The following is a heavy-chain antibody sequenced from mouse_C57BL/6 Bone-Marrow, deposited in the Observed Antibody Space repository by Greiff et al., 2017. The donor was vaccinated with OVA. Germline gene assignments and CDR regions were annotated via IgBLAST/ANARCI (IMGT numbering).Heavy chain of an antibody. Sequence: VQLQQPGAELVMPGASVKLSCKASGFNIKDDYMHWVKQRPEQGLEWIGWIDPENGDTEYASKFQGKATITADTSSNTAYLQLSSLTSEDTAVYYCTTYYSNRGFAYWGQGTLVTVSA. D-gene: IGHD2-5*01. CDR3: TTYYSNRGFAY. CDR2: IDPENGDT. J-gene: IGHJ3*01. V-gene: IGHV14-4*01. CDR1: GFNIKDDY.